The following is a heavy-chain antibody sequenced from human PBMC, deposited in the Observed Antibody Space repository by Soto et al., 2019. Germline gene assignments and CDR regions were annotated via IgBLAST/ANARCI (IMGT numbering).Heavy chain of an antibody. Sequence: VSLRLSCAVSGLPVNRTQMSWVRPAPRKGLQWVSVIYSAGSTNYANAVKGRFTISRDISENNIFLQLNGLTVDDTAVYYCVRAGGPEYSSSIFFGYSGRGTVVTVSS. CDR3: VRAGGPEYSSSIFFGY. V-gene: IGHV3-53*01. J-gene: IGHJ4*01. CDR1: GLPVNRTQ. D-gene: IGHD6-6*01. CDR2: IYSAGST.